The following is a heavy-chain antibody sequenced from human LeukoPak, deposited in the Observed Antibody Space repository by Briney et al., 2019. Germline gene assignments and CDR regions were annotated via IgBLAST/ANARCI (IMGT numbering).Heavy chain of an antibody. V-gene: IGHV3-23*01. J-gene: IGHJ4*02. CDR2: FSGSGSTT. CDR3: AKDPHYDFWSGYSPDY. CDR1: GFTFRTYA. D-gene: IGHD3-3*01. Sequence: GGSLKLSCAASGFTFRTYARSWVPQPPGRGLDWTSGFSGSGSTTYYADSVKGRFTISRDNSKNTLYLQMNSVRAEDTAVYYCAKDPHYDFWSGYSPDYWGQGTLVTVSS.